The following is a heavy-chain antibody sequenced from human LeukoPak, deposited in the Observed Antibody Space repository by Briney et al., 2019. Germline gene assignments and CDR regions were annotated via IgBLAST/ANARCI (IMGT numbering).Heavy chain of an antibody. D-gene: IGHD3-9*01. CDR3: ARGVVRYFDY. J-gene: IGHJ4*02. V-gene: IGHV3-21*01. CDR1: GFTFSGYS. CDR2: ISSSSSYI. Sequence: PGGSLRLSCAASGFTFSGYSMNWVRQAPGKGLEWVSSISSSSSYIYFADSVKGRFTISRDNAKNSLYLQMNSLRAEDTAVYYCARGVVRYFDYWGQGALVTVSS.